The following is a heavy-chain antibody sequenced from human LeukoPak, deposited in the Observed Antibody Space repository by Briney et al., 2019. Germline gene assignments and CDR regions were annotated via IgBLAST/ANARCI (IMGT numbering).Heavy chain of an antibody. CDR1: GFTVSSNY. J-gene: IGHJ4*02. CDR2: IYSGGST. CDR3: VRDSRLVVIRTVDFDY. Sequence: GGSLRLSCAASGFTVSSNYMSWVRQAPGKGLEWVSVIYSGGSTYYADSVKGRFTISRDNSKNTLYLQMNSLRAEDTAVYYCVRDSRLVVIRTVDFDYWGQGTLVTVSS. V-gene: IGHV3-53*05. D-gene: IGHD3-22*01.